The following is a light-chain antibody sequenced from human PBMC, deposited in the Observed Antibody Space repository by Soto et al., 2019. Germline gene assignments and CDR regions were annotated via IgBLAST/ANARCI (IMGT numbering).Light chain of an antibody. J-gene: IGLJ6*01. CDR1: NIGSKS. CDR2: YDS. V-gene: IGLV3-21*04. Sequence: SYELTQPPSVSVAPGKTARITCGGNNIGSKSVHWYQQKPGQAPVLVIYYDSDRPSGNPERFSGANSGNTATLTISRVEAGDEADYYCQVWDSSSDHPYNVFGSGTQLTVL. CDR3: QVWDSSSDHPYNV.